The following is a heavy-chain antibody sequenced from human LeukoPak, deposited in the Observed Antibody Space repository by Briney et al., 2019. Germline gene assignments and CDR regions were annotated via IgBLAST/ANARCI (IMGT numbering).Heavy chain of an antibody. CDR1: GYSISSGYY. CDR2: IYHSGST. J-gene: IGHJ4*02. V-gene: IGHV4-38-2*02. CDR3: ARQAGSSSFDY. D-gene: IGHD6-6*01. Sequence: KPSETLSLTCTVSGYSISSGYYWGWIRQPPGKGLEWIGSIYHSGSTYYNPSLKSRVTISVDTSKNQFSLKLSSVTAADTAVYYCARQAGSSSFDYWGQGTLVTVSS.